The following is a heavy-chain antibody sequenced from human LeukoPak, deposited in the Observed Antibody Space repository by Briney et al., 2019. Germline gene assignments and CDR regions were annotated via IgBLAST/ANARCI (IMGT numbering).Heavy chain of an antibody. Sequence: PGGSLILSCAASGFTVNSNYMSWVRQATGTGLEWVSVIYSGGGTFYADSVKGRFTVSRDYSKNTLYLQMNSLRAEDSAVYYCARHDGTDVFNAFDIWGQGTLVTVSS. CDR1: GFTVNSNY. V-gene: IGHV3-53*01. D-gene: IGHD1-26*01. CDR3: ARHDGTDVFNAFDI. J-gene: IGHJ3*02. CDR2: IYSGGGT.